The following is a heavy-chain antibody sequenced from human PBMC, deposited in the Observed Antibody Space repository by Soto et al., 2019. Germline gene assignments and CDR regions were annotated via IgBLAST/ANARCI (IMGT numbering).Heavy chain of an antibody. D-gene: IGHD1-26*01. CDR3: AKDLDSGSYYYGMDV. J-gene: IGHJ6*02. CDR1: GFTFSSYG. V-gene: IGHV3-30*18. Sequence: GGSLRLSCAASGFTFSSYGMHWVRQAPGKGLEWVAVISYDGSNKYYADSVKGRFTISRDNSKNTLYLQMNSLRAEDTAVYYCAKDLDSGSYYYGMDVCGQGTTVTVSS. CDR2: ISYDGSNK.